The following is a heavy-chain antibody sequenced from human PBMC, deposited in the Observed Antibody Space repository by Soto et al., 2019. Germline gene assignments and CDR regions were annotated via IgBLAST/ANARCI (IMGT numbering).Heavy chain of an antibody. V-gene: IGHV1-69*01. CDR2: VIPIYETT. D-gene: IGHD2-2*01. CDR3: ARAQGSSTSLEIYYYYYYGMDV. CDR1: GGTFSSYA. J-gene: IGHJ6*02. Sequence: QVQLVQSGAEVKKPGSSVKVSCKASGGTFSSYAISWVRQAPGQGLEWMGGVIPIYETTNYAQKFQGSVTITADESKSTAFMELSSLRSEDTAGYYCARAQGSSTSLEIYYYYYYGMDVWGQGTTVTVSS.